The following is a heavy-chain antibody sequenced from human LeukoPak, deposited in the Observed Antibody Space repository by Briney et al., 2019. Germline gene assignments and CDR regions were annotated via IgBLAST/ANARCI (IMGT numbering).Heavy chain of an antibody. CDR2: IYYSGST. D-gene: IGHD1-7*01. V-gene: IGHV4-59*01. CDR3: ARDRGYNWSYGGFYFDY. J-gene: IGHJ4*02. CDR1: GGSISSYY. Sequence: PSETLSLTCTVSGGSISSYYWSWIRQPPGKGLEWIGYIYYSGSTNYNPSPKSRVTISVDTSKNQFSLKLSSVTAADTAVYYCARDRGYNWSYGGFYFDYWGQGTLVTVSS.